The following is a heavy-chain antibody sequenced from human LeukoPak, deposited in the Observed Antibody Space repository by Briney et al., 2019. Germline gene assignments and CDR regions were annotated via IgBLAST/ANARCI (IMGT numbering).Heavy chain of an antibody. Sequence: LSGGSLRLSCAASGFTFDNYAMHWIRQAPGKGLEWVSGITWNSGSIAYADSVKGRFTISRDNAKNSLYLQMNSLRAEDVALYYCTRSTGWYNYFDYWGQGALVTVSS. D-gene: IGHD6-19*01. CDR1: GFTFDNYA. CDR3: TRSTGWYNYFDY. V-gene: IGHV3-9*03. J-gene: IGHJ4*02. CDR2: ITWNSGSI.